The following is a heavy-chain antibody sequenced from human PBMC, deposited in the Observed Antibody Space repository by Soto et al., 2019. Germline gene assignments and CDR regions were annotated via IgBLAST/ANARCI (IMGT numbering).Heavy chain of an antibody. D-gene: IGHD2-2*02. V-gene: IGHV3-23*01. CDR2: ISGSGGST. Sequence: GGSLRLSCAASGFTFSSYAMSWVRQAPGKGLEWVSAISGSGGSTYYADSVKGRFTISRDNSKNTLYLQMNSLRAEDTAVYYCAKDHPGTIVVVPAAIEGIYGYWGQGTLVTVSS. J-gene: IGHJ4*02. CDR1: GFTFSSYA. CDR3: AKDHPGTIVVVPAAIEGIYGY.